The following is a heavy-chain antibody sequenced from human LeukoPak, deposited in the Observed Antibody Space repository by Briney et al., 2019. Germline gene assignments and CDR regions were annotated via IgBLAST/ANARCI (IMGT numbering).Heavy chain of an antibody. CDR3: ARDWANNWFDP. CDR1: GYTFTGYY. Sequence: GASVKVSCKASGYTFTGYYMHWVRQAPGQGLEWMGRINPNSGGTNYAQKFQGRVTMTRDTSISTAYMELSRLRSEDTAVYYCARDWANNWFDPWGQGTLVTVSS. D-gene: IGHD3-16*01. V-gene: IGHV1-2*06. J-gene: IGHJ5*02. CDR2: INPNSGGT.